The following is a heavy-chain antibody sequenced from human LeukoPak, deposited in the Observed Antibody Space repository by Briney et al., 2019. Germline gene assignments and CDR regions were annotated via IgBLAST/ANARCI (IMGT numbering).Heavy chain of an antibody. CDR1: GFTFSSYW. V-gene: IGHV3-7*01. J-gene: IGHJ6*03. Sequence: GGSLRLSCAASGFTFSSYWMSWVRQAPGKGLEWVANIKQDGSEKYYVDSVKGRFTISRDNAKNSLYLQMNSLRAEDTAVYYCARAQANYYYYYYMDVWGKGTTVTVSS. CDR2: IKQDGSEK. CDR3: ARAQANYYYYYYMDV.